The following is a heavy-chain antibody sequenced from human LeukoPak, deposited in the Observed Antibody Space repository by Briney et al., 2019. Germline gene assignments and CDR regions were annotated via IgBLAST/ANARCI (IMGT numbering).Heavy chain of an antibody. Sequence: SETLSLTCTVSGGSISGYYWSWIRQPPGKGLEWIGFIHDSGNTYYNASLRSRVTISVDTSKNQFSLKLSSVTAADTAVYYCARMGGDGYMDVWGKGTTVTVSS. J-gene: IGHJ6*03. CDR2: IHDSGNT. D-gene: IGHD2-21*02. V-gene: IGHV4-59*12. CDR3: ARMGGDGYMDV. CDR1: GGSISGYY.